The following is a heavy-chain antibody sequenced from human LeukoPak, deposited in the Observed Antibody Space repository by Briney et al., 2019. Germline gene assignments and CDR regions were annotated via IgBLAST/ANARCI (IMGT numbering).Heavy chain of an antibody. J-gene: IGHJ3*01. Sequence: GGSLRLYCAASGFTFSSYWMSWVRQAAGKGLEWVANIKQDGSEKYYVDSVKGRFTISRDNAKNSLYLQMNSLRAEDTAVYYCARDYYGSGSYLWGQGTMVTVSS. CDR1: GFTFSSYW. V-gene: IGHV3-7*03. CDR3: ARDYYGSGSYL. D-gene: IGHD3-10*01. CDR2: IKQDGSEK.